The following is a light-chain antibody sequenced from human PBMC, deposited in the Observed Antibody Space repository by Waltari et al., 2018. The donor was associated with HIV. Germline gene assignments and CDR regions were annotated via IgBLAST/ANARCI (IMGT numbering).Light chain of an antibody. CDR1: QSVSSN. CDR3: QQYNNWPRT. CDR2: GAS. V-gene: IGKV3-15*01. J-gene: IGKJ1*01. Sequence: EIVMTQSPATMSVSPGERPTLSCRASQSVSSNLAWYQQKPGQAPRPLIYGASTRATGIPARFSGSGSGTEFTLTISSLQSEDFAVYYCQQYNNWPRTFGQGTKVEIK.